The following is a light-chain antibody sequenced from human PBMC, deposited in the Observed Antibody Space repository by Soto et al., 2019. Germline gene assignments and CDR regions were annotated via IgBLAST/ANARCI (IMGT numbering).Light chain of an antibody. J-gene: IGLJ1*01. Sequence: QSALTQPPSASGSHRQSVTISCTGTSSDVGAYNYVSWYQQLPGKAPKLIIYEVSKRPSGVPDRFSGSKSGNTASLTVSGLQAEDEADYYCTSYAGTYSFFYVFGTGTKLTVL. V-gene: IGLV2-8*01. CDR1: SSDVGAYNY. CDR2: EVS. CDR3: TSYAGTYSFFYV.